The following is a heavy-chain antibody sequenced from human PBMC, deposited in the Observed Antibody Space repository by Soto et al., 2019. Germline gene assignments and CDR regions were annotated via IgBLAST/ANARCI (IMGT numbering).Heavy chain of an antibody. Sequence: SVKVSCKASGDALSHYGVSWVRQVPGKGLEWMGGTTAILGTRDYAQKFQGRMTITSDESTTTSYMELNSLTSDDTAVYYCAAGDSSDTGDHWGQGTLVTVSS. V-gene: IGHV1-69*13. CDR1: GDALSHYG. J-gene: IGHJ4*02. CDR3: AAGDSSDTGDH. CDR2: TTAILGTR. D-gene: IGHD5-18*01.